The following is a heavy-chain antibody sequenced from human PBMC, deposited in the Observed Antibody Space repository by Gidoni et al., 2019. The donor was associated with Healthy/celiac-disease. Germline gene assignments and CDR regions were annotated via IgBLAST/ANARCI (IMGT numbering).Heavy chain of an antibody. Sequence: EVQLLESGGGLVQPGGSLRLSCAASGFTFSSYAMSWVRQAPGKGLVWFSSISGSGGSTYYAYSVKGRFTISRDNSKNTLYLQMNSLRAEDTAVYYCAKDRSQVVTTNYWGQGTLVTVSS. CDR2: ISGSGGST. V-gene: IGHV3-23*01. J-gene: IGHJ4*02. CDR3: AKDRSQVVTTNY. CDR1: GFTFSSYA. D-gene: IGHD2-21*02.